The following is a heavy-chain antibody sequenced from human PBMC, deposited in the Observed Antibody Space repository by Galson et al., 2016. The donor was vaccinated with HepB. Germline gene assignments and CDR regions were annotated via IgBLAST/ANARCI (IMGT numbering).Heavy chain of an antibody. CDR2: DSMDGRRK. Sequence: LRLSCAGSGFLFRGYGMHWVRQAPGKGLEWVAADSMDGRRKFYSDSVRGRFTISRDNSNNMLFLQMDSLRPDDTAVYYCAKRHEFCPPVGCSVDYWGQGTLGSVSS. CDR3: AKRHEFCPPVGCSVDY. D-gene: IGHD3-10*02. V-gene: IGHV3-30*18. J-gene: IGHJ4*02. CDR1: GFLFRGYG.